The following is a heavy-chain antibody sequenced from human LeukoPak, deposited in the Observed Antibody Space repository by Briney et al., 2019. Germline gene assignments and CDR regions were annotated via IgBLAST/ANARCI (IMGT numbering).Heavy chain of an antibody. Sequence: PGGSLRLSCAASGFTFSSYGMHWVRQAPGKGLEWVAVISYDGSNKYYADSVKGRFTISRDNSKNTLYLQMNSLRAEDTAVYYCAKSQEWELPDYFDYWGQGTLVTVSS. J-gene: IGHJ4*02. CDR2: ISYDGSNK. V-gene: IGHV3-30*18. CDR3: AKSQEWELPDYFDY. CDR1: GFTFSSYG. D-gene: IGHD1-26*01.